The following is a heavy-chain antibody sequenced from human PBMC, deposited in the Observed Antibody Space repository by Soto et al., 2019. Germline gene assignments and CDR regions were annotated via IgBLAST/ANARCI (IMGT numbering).Heavy chain of an antibody. J-gene: IGHJ4*02. Sequence: SETLSLTCTVSGGSISSSSYYWGWIRQPPGKGLEWIGSIYYSGSTYYNPSLKSRVTISVDTSKNQFSLKLSSVTAADTAVYYCVGGTCSSTSCYVDYWGQGTLVTVSS. CDR2: IYYSGST. CDR1: GGSISSSSYY. D-gene: IGHD2-2*01. CDR3: VGGTCSSTSCYVDY. V-gene: IGHV4-39*01.